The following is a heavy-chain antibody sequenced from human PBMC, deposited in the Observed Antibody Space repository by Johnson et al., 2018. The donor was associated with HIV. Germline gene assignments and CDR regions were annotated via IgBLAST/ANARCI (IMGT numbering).Heavy chain of an antibody. V-gene: IGHV3-30*02. J-gene: IGHJ3*02. CDR3: AKRGSSSLDDAFDI. CDR2: IRYDGSNK. Sequence: QVQLVESGGGVVQPGGSLRLSCAASGFTFSSYGMHWVRQAPGKGLEWVAFIRYDGSNKYYVDSVKGRFTISRDNAKNSLYLQMNSLRAEDTAVYYCAKRGSSSLDDAFDIWGQGTMVTVSS. CDR1: GFTFSSYG. D-gene: IGHD6-13*01.